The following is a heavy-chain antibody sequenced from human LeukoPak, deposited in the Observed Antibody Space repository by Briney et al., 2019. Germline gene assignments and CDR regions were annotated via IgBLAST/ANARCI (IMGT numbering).Heavy chain of an antibody. Sequence: GGSLRLSCGASGFSFSSNSMNWVRQAPGKGLEGVSYISGSGSSIYYADSVKGRFTISRDNARNSLYLQMNSLRDEDTAVYYCARDRGSGSYPFDYWGQGTLVTVSS. J-gene: IGHJ4*02. D-gene: IGHD3-10*01. V-gene: IGHV3-48*02. CDR1: GFSFSSNS. CDR2: ISGSGSSI. CDR3: ARDRGSGSYPFDY.